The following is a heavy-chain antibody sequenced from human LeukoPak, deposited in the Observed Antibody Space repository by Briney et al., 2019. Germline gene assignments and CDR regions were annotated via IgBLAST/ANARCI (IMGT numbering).Heavy chain of an antibody. CDR1: GGSISRYY. V-gene: IGHV4-4*08. Sequence: SETLSLTCTVSGGSISRYYWSWIRQPPGKGLEWIGRIYTSGSTNYNPSLKSRVTISVDTSKNQFSLKLSSVTAADTAVYYCARDFVEAAAGTGWFDPWGQGTLVTVSS. CDR2: IYTSGST. CDR3: ARDFVEAAAGTGWFDP. J-gene: IGHJ5*02. D-gene: IGHD6-13*01.